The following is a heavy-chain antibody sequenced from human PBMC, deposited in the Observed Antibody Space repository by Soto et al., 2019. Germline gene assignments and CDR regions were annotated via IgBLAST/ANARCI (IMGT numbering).Heavy chain of an antibody. V-gene: IGHV3-23*01. Sequence: GGSLRLSCAASGFTFSSYAMSWVRQAPGKGLEWVSAISGSGGSTYYADSVKGRFTISRDNSKNTLYLQMSSLRAEDTAVYYCAKXVRRIVVVVAAKAYFDYWGQGTLVTVSS. CDR3: AKXVRRIVVVVAAKAYFDY. CDR1: GFTFSSYA. J-gene: IGHJ4*02. CDR2: ISGSGGST. D-gene: IGHD2-15*01.